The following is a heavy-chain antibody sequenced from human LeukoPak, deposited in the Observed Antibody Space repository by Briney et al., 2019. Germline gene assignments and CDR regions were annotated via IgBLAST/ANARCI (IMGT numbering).Heavy chain of an antibody. D-gene: IGHD6-19*01. V-gene: IGHV3-48*03. J-gene: IGHJ3*02. Sequence: GGSLRLSCAASGFTFSSYEMNWVRQAPGEGLEWVSYISSSGGTINYADSVKGRFTISRDNAKNSLYLQMNSLRVEDTALYYCARDQLGIAVAALGAFDIWGQGTMVTVSS. CDR1: GFTFSSYE. CDR3: ARDQLGIAVAALGAFDI. CDR2: ISSSGGTI.